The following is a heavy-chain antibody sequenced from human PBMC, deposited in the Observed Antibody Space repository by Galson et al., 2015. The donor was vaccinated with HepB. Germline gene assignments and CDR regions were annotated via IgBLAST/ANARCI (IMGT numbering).Heavy chain of an antibody. CDR3: ARLFYYDSSGYYYGPGDY. V-gene: IGHV5-10-1*01. CDR1: GYSFTSYW. J-gene: IGHJ4*02. Sequence: QSGAEVKKPGESLRISCKGSGYSFTSYWISWVRQMPGKGLEWMGRIDPSDSYTNYSPSFQGHVTISADKSISTAYLQWSSLKASDTAMYYCARLFYYDSSGYYYGPGDYWGQGTLVTVSS. CDR2: IDPSDSYT. D-gene: IGHD3-22*01.